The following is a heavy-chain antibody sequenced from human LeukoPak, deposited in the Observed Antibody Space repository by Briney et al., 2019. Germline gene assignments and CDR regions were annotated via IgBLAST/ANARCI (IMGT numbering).Heavy chain of an antibody. Sequence: SQTLSLTCGISGDTVSSNTAAWSWIRQSPSRGLEWLGRTYYRSKWYHDHAVSVRSRITINPDTSKNQFSLQLNSVTSEDTAVYFCARVKDYYDGSVYYFLDYWGQGTLVTVSS. J-gene: IGHJ4*02. V-gene: IGHV6-1*01. CDR3: ARVKDYYDGSVYYFLDY. D-gene: IGHD3-22*01. CDR1: GDTVSSNTAA. CDR2: TYYRSKWYH.